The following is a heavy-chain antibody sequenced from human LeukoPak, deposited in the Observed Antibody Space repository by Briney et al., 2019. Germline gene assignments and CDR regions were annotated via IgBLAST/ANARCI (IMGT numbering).Heavy chain of an antibody. J-gene: IGHJ4*02. CDR3: ARAAGSIVGATTGGVFDY. Sequence: PSETLSLTCTVSGGSISSCYWSWIRQPPGKGLEWIGYIYYSGSTNYNPSLKSRVTISVDTSKNQFSLKLSSVTAADTAVYYCARAAGSIVGATTGGVFDYWGQGTLVTVSS. CDR1: GGSISSCY. D-gene: IGHD1-26*01. CDR2: IYYSGST. V-gene: IGHV4-59*01.